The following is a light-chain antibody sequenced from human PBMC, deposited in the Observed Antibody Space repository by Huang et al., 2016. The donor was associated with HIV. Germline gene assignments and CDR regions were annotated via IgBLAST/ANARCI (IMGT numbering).Light chain of an antibody. CDR3: QQYNNLRYT. CDR2: GAS. CDR1: QSVSSSY. Sequence: EIVLTQSPGTLSLSPGERATLSSRASQSVSSSYLAWHQQKPGQAPRLLIYGASSRATGIPDRFSGSGSGTDFTLTISRLEPEDFAVYYCQQYNNLRYTFGQGTKLEIK. J-gene: IGKJ2*01. V-gene: IGKV3-20*01.